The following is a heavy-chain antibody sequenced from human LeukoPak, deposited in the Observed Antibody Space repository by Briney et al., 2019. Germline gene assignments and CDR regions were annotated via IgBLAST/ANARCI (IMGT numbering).Heavy chain of an antibody. CDR2: INPNSGGT. D-gene: IGHD2-15*01. CDR1: GYTFTGYY. V-gene: IGHV1-2*02. CDR3: ARVGYCSGGSCYPKLTYDY. Sequence: ASVKVSCKASGYTFTGYYMHWVRQAPGQGLEWMGWINPNSGGTNYAQKFQGGVTMTRDTSISTAYMELSRLRSDDTAVYYCARVGYCSGGSCYPKLTYDYWGQGTLVTVSS. J-gene: IGHJ4*02.